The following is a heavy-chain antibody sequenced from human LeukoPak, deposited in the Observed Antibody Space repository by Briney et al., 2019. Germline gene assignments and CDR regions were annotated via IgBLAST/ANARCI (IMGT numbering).Heavy chain of an antibody. D-gene: IGHD3-22*01. CDR2: ISYDGSNK. V-gene: IGHV3-30*18. CDR3: AKDPEYYYDSSGYIDY. CDR1: GFTFSSYG. J-gene: IGHJ4*02. Sequence: GRSLRLSSAASGFTFSSYGMHWVRQAPGKGLEWVAVISYDGSNKYYADSVKGRFTISRDNSKNTLYLQMNSLRAEDTAVYYCAKDPEYYYDSSGYIDYWGQGTLVTVSS.